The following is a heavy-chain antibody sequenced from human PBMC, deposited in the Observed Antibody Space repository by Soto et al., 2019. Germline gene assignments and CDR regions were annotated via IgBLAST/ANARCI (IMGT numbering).Heavy chain of an antibody. CDR2: IYPGDSDT. D-gene: IGHD2-21*02. J-gene: IGHJ3*02. CDR3: AILPTAGGDAFDI. V-gene: IGHV5-51*01. CDR1: GCRFTSYW. Sequence: PGESLKISCKGSGCRFTSYWIGWVRQMPGKGLEWMGIIYPGDSDTRYSPSFQGQVTISADKSISTAYLQWSSLKASDTAMYYCAILPTAGGDAFDIWGQGTMVTVSS.